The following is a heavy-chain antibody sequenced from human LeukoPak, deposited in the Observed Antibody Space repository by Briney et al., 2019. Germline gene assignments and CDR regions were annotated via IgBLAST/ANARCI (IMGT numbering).Heavy chain of an antibody. CDR1: GFTFSSYG. CDR2: IIGSGGST. D-gene: IGHD3-9*01. Sequence: PGGTLRLSCAASGFTFSSYGMSWVRQAPGKGLEWVSAIIGSGGSTYYADSVKGRFTISRDNSKNTLYLQMNSLRAEDTAVYYCAKGISDILTGYYDYWGKGTLVTVSS. CDR3: AKGISDILTGYYDY. J-gene: IGHJ4*02. V-gene: IGHV3-23*01.